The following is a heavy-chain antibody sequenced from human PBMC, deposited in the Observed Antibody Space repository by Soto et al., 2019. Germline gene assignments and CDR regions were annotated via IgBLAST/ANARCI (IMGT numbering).Heavy chain of an antibody. D-gene: IGHD2-8*02. CDR1: GDSVSSNSAA. Sequence: SQTLSLTCAISGDSVSSNSAAWNWIRQSPSRGLEWLGRTYYRSKWYNDYAVSVKSRITINPDTSKNQFSLQLNPVTPEDTAVYYCARDRSQYGWPPRHDAFDIWGQGTMVTVSS. CDR3: ARDRSQYGWPPRHDAFDI. J-gene: IGHJ3*02. V-gene: IGHV6-1*01. CDR2: TYYRSKWYN.